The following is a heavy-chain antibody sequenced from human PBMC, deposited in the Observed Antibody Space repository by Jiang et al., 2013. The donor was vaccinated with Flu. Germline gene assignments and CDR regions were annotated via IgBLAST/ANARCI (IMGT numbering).Heavy chain of an antibody. Sequence: GSGLVKPSETLSLTCTVSGGSISSYYWSWIRQPPGKGLEWIGYIYYSGSTNYNPSLKSRVTISVDTSKNQFSLKLSSVTAADTAVYYCARSFGSYDFWSGYHYYYYGMDVWGKGTTVTVSS. CDR1: GGSISSYY. CDR3: ARSFGSYDFWSGYHYYYYGMDV. J-gene: IGHJ6*04. CDR2: IYYSGST. V-gene: IGHV4-59*01. D-gene: IGHD3-3*01.